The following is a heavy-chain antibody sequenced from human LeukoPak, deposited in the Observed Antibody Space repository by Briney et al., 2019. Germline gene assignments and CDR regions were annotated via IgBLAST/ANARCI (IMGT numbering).Heavy chain of an antibody. CDR3: AREGGYCSSTSCDNWFDP. V-gene: IGHV1-2*02. CDR2: INPNSGGT. J-gene: IGHJ5*02. CDR1: GYTFTGYY. Sequence: ASVKVSCKASGYTFTGYYMHWVRQAPGQGLEWMGWINPNSGGTNYAQKFQGRVTMTRDTSISTAYMELSRLRSDDTAVYYCAREGGYCSSTSCDNWFDPWGQGTLVTVSP. D-gene: IGHD2-2*01.